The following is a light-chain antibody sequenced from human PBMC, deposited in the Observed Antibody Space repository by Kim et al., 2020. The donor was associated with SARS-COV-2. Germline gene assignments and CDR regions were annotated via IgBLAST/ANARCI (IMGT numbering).Light chain of an antibody. J-gene: IGKJ5*01. Sequence: DIQMTQSPSSLSASVGDRVTITCRASQSIHTYLNWYQQKPGKAPKLLVYAASSLQCGVPSRFSGSGSGTDFTLTISSLQPEDFATYYCQQSYSTPITFGQGTRLDIK. CDR3: QQSYSTPIT. CDR1: QSIHTY. CDR2: AAS. V-gene: IGKV1-39*01.